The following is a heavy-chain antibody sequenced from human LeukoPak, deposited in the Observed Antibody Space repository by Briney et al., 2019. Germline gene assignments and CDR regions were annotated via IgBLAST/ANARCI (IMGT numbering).Heavy chain of an antibody. D-gene: IGHD3-10*01. V-gene: IGHV1-69*13. Sequence: SVKVSCKASGGTFSSYAISWVRQAPGQGLEWMGGIIPIFGTANYAQKFRGRVTITADESTSTAYMELSSLRSEDTAVYYCARDYYGSGSRRDYYYYMDVWGKGTTVTISS. CDR3: ARDYYGSGSRRDYYYYMDV. CDR2: IIPIFGTA. J-gene: IGHJ6*03. CDR1: GGTFSSYA.